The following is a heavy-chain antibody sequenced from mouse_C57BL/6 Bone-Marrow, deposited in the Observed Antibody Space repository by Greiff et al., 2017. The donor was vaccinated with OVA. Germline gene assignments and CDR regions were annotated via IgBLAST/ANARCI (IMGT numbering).Heavy chain of an antibody. D-gene: IGHD1-1*01. CDR2: INPSSGYT. CDR3: AIYYYRPYWYFDV. V-gene: IGHV1-4*01. Sequence: QVQLQQSGAELAIPGASVKMSCKASGYTFTSYTMHWVKQRPGQGLEWIGYINPSSGYTKYNQKFKDKATLTADKSSSTAYMQLSSLTSEDSAVYYFAIYYYRPYWYFDVWGTGTTVAVSS. CDR1: GYTFTSYT. J-gene: IGHJ1*03.